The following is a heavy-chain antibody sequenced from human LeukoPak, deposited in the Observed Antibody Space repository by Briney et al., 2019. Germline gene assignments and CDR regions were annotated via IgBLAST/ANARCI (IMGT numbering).Heavy chain of an antibody. V-gene: IGHV3-23*01. CDR1: GFTFSSYG. CDR2: ISGSGGST. D-gene: IGHD2-15*01. Sequence: GGSLRLSCAASGFTFSSYGMSWVRQAPGKGLEWVSAISGSGGSTYYADSVKGRFTISRDNAKNSLYLQMNSLRAEDTAVYYCARDRQVDYFDYWGQGTLVTVSS. J-gene: IGHJ4*02. CDR3: ARDRQVDYFDY.